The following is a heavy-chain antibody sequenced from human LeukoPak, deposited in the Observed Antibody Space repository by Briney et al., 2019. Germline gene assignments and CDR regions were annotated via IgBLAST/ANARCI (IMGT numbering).Heavy chain of an antibody. D-gene: IGHD3-22*01. CDR1: GCTFNASW. V-gene: IGHV3-74*01. CDR2: INSDGSSI. J-gene: IGHJ4*02. CDR3: ARGLVHDTSGYYSDY. Sequence: PGGSLRLSCAASGCTFNASWMHWVRQAPGKGLVWVSRINSDGSSIAYADSVKGRFTISRDNAKNTLYLQMNSLKAEDAAVYYCARGLVHDTSGYYSDYWGQGTLVTVSS.